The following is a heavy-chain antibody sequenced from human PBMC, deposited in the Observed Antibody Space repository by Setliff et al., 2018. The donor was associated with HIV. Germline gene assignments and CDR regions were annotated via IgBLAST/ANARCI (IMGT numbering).Heavy chain of an antibody. J-gene: IGHJ4*02. CDR3: ARGRSFDY. V-gene: IGHV4-59*01. CDR1: GGSISSYY. Sequence: PSETLSLTCTVSGGSISSYYWNWIRQPPGKGLEWIGYIYYSGSTNYNPSLKSRVTISVDTSKNQFSLKLTSVTAADTAVYYCARGRSFDYWGQGTLVTVSS. CDR2: IYYSGST.